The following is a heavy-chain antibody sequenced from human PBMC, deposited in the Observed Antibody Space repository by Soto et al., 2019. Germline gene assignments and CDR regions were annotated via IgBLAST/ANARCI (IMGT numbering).Heavy chain of an antibody. CDR2: IIPIFGTA. J-gene: IGHJ6*02. CDR3: ARASDILTGYDPLPYYYYGMDV. CDR1: GGTFSSYA. D-gene: IGHD3-9*01. Sequence: SVKVSCKASGGTFSSYAISWVRQAPGQGLEWMGGIIPIFGTANYAQKFQGRVTITADESTSTAYMELSSLRSEDTAVYYCARASDILTGYDPLPYYYYGMDVWGQGTTVTVSS. V-gene: IGHV1-69*13.